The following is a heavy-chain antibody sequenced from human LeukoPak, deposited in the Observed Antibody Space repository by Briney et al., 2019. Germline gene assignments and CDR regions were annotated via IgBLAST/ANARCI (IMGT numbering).Heavy chain of an antibody. D-gene: IGHD6-19*01. Sequence: GSSVKVSCKASGGTFSSYAFSWVRQTPGQGLEWMERIIPIIGIANYAQKFQGRVTITADKSTSTAYMELRSLRSEDTAVYYCARDYSSGWYDYWGQGTLVTVSS. CDR1: GGTFSSYA. J-gene: IGHJ4*02. CDR2: IIPIIGIA. CDR3: ARDYSSGWYDY. V-gene: IGHV1-69*04.